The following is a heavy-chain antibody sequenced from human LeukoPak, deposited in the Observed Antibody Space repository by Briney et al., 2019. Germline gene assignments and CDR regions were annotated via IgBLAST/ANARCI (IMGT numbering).Heavy chain of an antibody. CDR2: INPNSGGT. CDR1: GYTFTGYY. J-gene: IGHJ5*02. D-gene: IGHD3-22*01. CDR3: ARALGGYDSSGYYYESWFDP. V-gene: IGHV1-2*02. Sequence: ASVKVSCKASGYTFTGYYMHWVRQAPGQGLEWMGWINPNSGGTNYAQKFQGRVTMTRDTSISTAYMELSRLRSDDTAVYYCARALGGYDSSGYYYESWFDPWGQGTLVTVSS.